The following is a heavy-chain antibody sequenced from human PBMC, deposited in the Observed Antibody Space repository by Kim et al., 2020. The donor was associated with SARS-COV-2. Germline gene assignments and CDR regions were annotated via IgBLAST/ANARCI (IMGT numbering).Heavy chain of an antibody. J-gene: IGHJ6*02. CDR3: AGGGRGDDFYNGMDV. D-gene: IGHD2-21*02. CDR2: IGAYNGNA. Sequence: ASVKVSCKASGYTFARYGISWVRQAPGQGLEWLGVIGAYNGNADYAQKFQGRITITTDIPTSTAYVELRSLRSDDTAVYYCAGGGRGDDFYNGMDVWGQGSAVIVS. V-gene: IGHV1-18*01. CDR1: GYTFARYG.